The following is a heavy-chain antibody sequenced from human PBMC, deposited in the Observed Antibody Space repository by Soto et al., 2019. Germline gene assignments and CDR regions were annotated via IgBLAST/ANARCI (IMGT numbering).Heavy chain of an antibody. V-gene: IGHV4-30-4*01. CDR2: IYYSGTT. CDR1: GDSISSGDHY. Sequence: QVQLQESGPGLVKPSQTLSLTCTVSGDSISSGDHYWSWIRQPRGKGLEWIGYIYYSGTTYSRPSLQSRVTISVDTSKNQFSLKLNSVTAADTAVYYCARGAYSDSSSYFDYWGQGTLVPVSS. J-gene: IGHJ4*02. CDR3: ARGAYSDSSSYFDY. D-gene: IGHD6-6*01.